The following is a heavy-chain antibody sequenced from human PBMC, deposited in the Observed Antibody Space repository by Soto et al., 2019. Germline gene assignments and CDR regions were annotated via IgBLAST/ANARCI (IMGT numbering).Heavy chain of an antibody. CDR1: GGSVTSNYYY. CDR3: ARGLKGTLGGATTVDY. J-gene: IGHJ4*02. V-gene: IGHV4-61*01. CDR2: MHYSGST. Sequence: KPSETLSLTCTVSGGSVTSNYYYWSWIRQSPGKGLEWIGYMHYSGSTNYNPSLKGRVTISVDTSKNQFSLKLSSVTAADTAVYYCARGLKGTLGGATTVDYWGQGTLVTVSS. D-gene: IGHD1-26*01.